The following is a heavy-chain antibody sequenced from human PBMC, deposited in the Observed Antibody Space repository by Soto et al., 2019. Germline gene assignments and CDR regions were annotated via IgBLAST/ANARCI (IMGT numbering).Heavy chain of an antibody. CDR2: ISYSGST. CDR3: ARAQGGNSVIVDSI. D-gene: IGHD3-22*01. J-gene: IGHJ4*02. CDR1: GGSISSTSYF. V-gene: IGHV4-39*01. Sequence: PSETLSLTCTVSGGSISSTSYFWGWTRQPPGKGLEWIGSISYSGSTYYNPSLKSRVTISVDTSKNEFSLKLSSVSAADTAMYYCARAQGGNSVIVDSIWGQGTLVTVSS.